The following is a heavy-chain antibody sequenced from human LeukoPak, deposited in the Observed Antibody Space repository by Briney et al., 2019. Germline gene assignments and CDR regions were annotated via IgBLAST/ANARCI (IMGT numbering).Heavy chain of an antibody. CDR2: IYYSGST. D-gene: IGHD3-22*01. Sequence: SETLSLTCTVSGGSISSYYWSWIRQPPGKGLEWIGYIYYSGSTNYNPSLKSRVTISVDTSKNQFSLKLSSVTAADTAVYYCARDLTDYYELDYWGQGTLVTVSS. J-gene: IGHJ4*02. V-gene: IGHV4-59*01. CDR1: GGSISSYY. CDR3: ARDLTDYYELDY.